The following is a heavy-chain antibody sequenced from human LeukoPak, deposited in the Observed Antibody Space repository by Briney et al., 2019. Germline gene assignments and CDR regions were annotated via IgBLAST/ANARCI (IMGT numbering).Heavy chain of an antibody. CDR3: ARDSMVRGVIL. Sequence: GGSLRLSCAASGLTLSSNYMSWVRQAPGKGLEWVSVIYSGGSTYYADSVTGRFTISRDNSKNTRYLQMNSLTAEPPAVYYCARDSMVRGVILWGQGTLVTVSS. J-gene: IGHJ4*02. CDR1: GLTLSSNY. V-gene: IGHV3-66*02. CDR2: IYSGGST. D-gene: IGHD3-10*01.